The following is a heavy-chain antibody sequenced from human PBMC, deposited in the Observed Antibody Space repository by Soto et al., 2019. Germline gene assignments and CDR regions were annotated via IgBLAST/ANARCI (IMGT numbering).Heavy chain of an antibody. CDR1: GCSISSAVYY. Sequence: QVQLQESGPGLVKPSQTLSLTCTVSGCSISSAVYYWSWIRQHPGKGLEWNGYIYYSVTTYYNPSLKSRVSLSVDTSTDQFALNLSSVTAADTAVYYCAMSDGYNFDYWGQGTLVTVSA. V-gene: IGHV4-31*03. CDR3: AMSDGYNFDY. CDR2: IYYSVTT. J-gene: IGHJ4*02. D-gene: IGHD5-12*01.